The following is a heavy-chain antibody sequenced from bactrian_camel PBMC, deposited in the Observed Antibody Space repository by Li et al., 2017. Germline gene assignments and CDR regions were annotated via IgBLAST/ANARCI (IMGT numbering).Heavy chain of an antibody. V-gene: IGHV3S55*01. CDR2: IDSDENT. Sequence: HVQLVESGGGSVQAGGSLRLSCRAPGFTYFSYNMAWFRQAPGKEREAVAGIDSDENTNYAASVKERFTISKDDAKNTLYLEMNSLKPEDTGVYYCAAGERTYTTLDSHDYGNWGQGTQVTVS. D-gene: IGHD5*01. CDR1: GFTYFSYN. J-gene: IGHJ4*01. CDR3: AAGERTYTTLDSHDYGN.